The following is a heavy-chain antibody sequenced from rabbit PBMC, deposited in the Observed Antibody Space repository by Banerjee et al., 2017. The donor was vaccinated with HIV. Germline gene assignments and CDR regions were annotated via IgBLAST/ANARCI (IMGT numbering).Heavy chain of an antibody. CDR1: GFSFSTYW. CDR2: IRTGSGTI. Sequence: QSLEESGGDLVKPGASLTLTCTASGFSFSTYWMSWVRQAPGKGLEWIGCIRTGSGTIYYASWAKGRFTISKTSSTTVTLQMTSLTAADTATYFCAREGYGDGTGDYDLWGQGTLVTVS. J-gene: IGHJ3*01. V-gene: IGHV1S40*01. D-gene: IGHD7-1*01. CDR3: AREGYGDGTGDYDL.